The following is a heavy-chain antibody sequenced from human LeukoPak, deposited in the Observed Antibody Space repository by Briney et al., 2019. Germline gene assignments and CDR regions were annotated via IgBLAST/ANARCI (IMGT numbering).Heavy chain of an antibody. Sequence: GRSLRLSCAASGFTFDDYAMHWVRQAPGKGLEWVSGISWNSGSIGYADSVKGRFTISRDNAKNSLYLQMNSLRAEDMALYYCAKGTSYYSSSWIDYWGQGTLVTVSS. CDR2: ISWNSGSI. CDR1: GFTFDDYA. CDR3: AKGTSYYSSSWIDY. D-gene: IGHD6-13*01. V-gene: IGHV3-9*03. J-gene: IGHJ4*02.